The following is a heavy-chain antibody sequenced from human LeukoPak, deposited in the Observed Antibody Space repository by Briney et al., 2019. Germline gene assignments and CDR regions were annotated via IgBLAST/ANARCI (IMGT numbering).Heavy chain of an antibody. J-gene: IGHJ5*02. CDR3: ARADAAGSASP. V-gene: IGHV3-21*01. Sequence: GGSLRLSCAASGFTFSSYSIIWVRQAPGKGMEWVSSISSSSSYIYYADSLKGRFTISRDNAKNSLYLQMNSLRAEDTAVYYCARADAAGSASPWGQGTLVTVSS. CDR1: GFTFSSYS. D-gene: IGHD3-10*01. CDR2: ISSSSSYI.